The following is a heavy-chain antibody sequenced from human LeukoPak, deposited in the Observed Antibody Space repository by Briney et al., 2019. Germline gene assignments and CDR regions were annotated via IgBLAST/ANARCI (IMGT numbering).Heavy chain of an antibody. CDR3: ARGGERVAEIAALDP. D-gene: IGHD2-15*01. V-gene: IGHV4-34*01. CDR1: AGSFSGYY. Sequence: SETLSLTCAVYAGSFSGYYWSWIRQPPGKGLEWIGEINHSGSTNYNPSLKSRVTISVDTSKNQFSLKLSSVTAADTAVYYCARGGERVAEIAALDPWGQGTLVTVSS. J-gene: IGHJ5*02. CDR2: INHSGST.